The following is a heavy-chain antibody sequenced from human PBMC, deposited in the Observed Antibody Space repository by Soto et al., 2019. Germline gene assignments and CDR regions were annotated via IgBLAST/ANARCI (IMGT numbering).Heavy chain of an antibody. CDR2: IYWDDDK. Sequence: SGPTLVNPTQTLTLTCTFSGLSLSTTGVGVGWTRQPPGKALEWLALIYWDDDKRYSPSLKSRLTITKDTSKNQVVLTMTNMDPVDAATYYCVHSRCGGDCLQSYSSHYYYGLDVWGQGT. CDR1: GLSLSTTGVG. D-gene: IGHD2-21*02. V-gene: IGHV2-5*02. CDR3: VHSRCGGDCLQSYSSHYYYGLDV. J-gene: IGHJ6*02.